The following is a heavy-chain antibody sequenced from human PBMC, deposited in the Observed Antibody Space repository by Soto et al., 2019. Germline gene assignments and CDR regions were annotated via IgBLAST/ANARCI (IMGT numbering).Heavy chain of an antibody. CDR1: GFTFSSYA. J-gene: IGHJ4*02. V-gene: IGHV3-23*01. Sequence: PGGSLRLSCAASGFTFSSYAMSWVRQAPGKGLEWVSAITDDGGSTYSADSVKGRFTISRDNSKNTLYLQMNSLRAEDTAVYYCAKGSRSSRPYYFDYWGQGTLVTVSS. CDR3: AKGSRSSRPYYFDY. CDR2: ITDDGGST. D-gene: IGHD2-15*01.